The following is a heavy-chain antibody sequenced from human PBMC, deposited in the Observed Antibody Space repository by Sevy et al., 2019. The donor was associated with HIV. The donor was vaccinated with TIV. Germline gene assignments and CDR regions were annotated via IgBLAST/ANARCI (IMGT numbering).Heavy chain of an antibody. CDR2: ISSSGSTI. Sequence: GGSLRLSCAASGFTFSDSYMSWIRQAPGKGLEWVSYISSSGSTIYYADSVKGRFTISRDNAKNSLYLQMNSLRAEDTAVYYCARERVYYDSSGYLYYFDYWGQGTLVTVSS. V-gene: IGHV3-11*01. CDR3: ARERVYYDSSGYLYYFDY. D-gene: IGHD3-22*01. J-gene: IGHJ4*02. CDR1: GFTFSDSY.